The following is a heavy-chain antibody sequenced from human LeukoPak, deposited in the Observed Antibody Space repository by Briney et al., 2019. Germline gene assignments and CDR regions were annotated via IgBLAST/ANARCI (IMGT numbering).Heavy chain of an antibody. V-gene: IGHV1-69*05. CDR3: ARAGGYSSSSPRYFDY. Sequence: ASVKVSCKASGGTFSSYAISWVRQAPGQGLEWMGGIIPIFGTANYAQKFQGRVTITTDESTSTAYMELSSLRSEDTAVYYCARAGGYSSSSPRYFDYWGQGTLATVSS. CDR1: GGTFSSYA. J-gene: IGHJ4*02. D-gene: IGHD6-6*01. CDR2: IIPIFGTA.